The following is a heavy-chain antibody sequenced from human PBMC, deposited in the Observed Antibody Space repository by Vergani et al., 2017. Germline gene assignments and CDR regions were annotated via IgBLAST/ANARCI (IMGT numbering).Heavy chain of an antibody. CDR3: ANVLGVDY. V-gene: IGHV3-23*01. D-gene: IGHD2-8*02. Sequence: EVQLLESGGGLVQPGGSLRLSCAASGFSFSTYAMSWVRQAPGKGLEWVSGISGSSGSTYYADSVKGRITISRDNSKNTLYLQMNSLGAEDTAVYYCANVLGVDYWGQGTLVTVSS. CDR1: GFSFSTYA. CDR2: ISGSSGST. J-gene: IGHJ4*02.